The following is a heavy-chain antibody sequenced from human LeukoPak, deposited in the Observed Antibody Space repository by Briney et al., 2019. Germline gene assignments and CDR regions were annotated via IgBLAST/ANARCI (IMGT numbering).Heavy chain of an antibody. J-gene: IGHJ4*02. CDR2: ISSSGSTI. V-gene: IGHV3-48*03. CDR3: ARDTGYFDY. Sequence: GGSLRLSCAASGFTFSSYEMNRVRQAPGKGLEWVSYISSSGSTIYYADSVKGRFTISRDNAKNSLYLQMNSLRAEDTAVYYCARDTGYFDYWGQGTLVTVSS. D-gene: IGHD4-17*01. CDR1: GFTFSSYE.